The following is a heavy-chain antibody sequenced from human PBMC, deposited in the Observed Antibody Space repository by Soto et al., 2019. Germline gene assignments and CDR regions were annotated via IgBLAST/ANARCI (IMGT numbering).Heavy chain of an antibody. CDR1: GYTFTSYG. Sequence: QVQLVQSGAEVKKPGASVKVSCKASGYTFTSYGISWVRQAPGQGLEWMGWISGYNGNTKSAQKRQGRVTMTTDTSTSTAHMELRSLRSDDTAVYYCARDLGGQIVDYWGQGTLVTVSS. D-gene: IGHD1-26*01. V-gene: IGHV1-18*01. CDR2: ISGYNGNT. CDR3: ARDLGGQIVDY. J-gene: IGHJ4*02.